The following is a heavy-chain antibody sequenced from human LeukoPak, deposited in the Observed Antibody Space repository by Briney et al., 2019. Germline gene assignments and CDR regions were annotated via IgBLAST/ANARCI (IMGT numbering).Heavy chain of an antibody. CDR3: ASGAATGGSAFDI. V-gene: IGHV1-18*01. CDR1: GYTFTSYG. J-gene: IGHJ3*02. Sequence: ASVKVSCKASGYTFTSYGISLVREAPGQGLEWMGWISAYNGNTNYAQKLQGRVTMTTDTSTSTAYMELRSLRSDDTAVYYCASGAATGGSAFDIWGQGTMVTVSS. CDR2: ISAYNGNT. D-gene: IGHD2-15*01.